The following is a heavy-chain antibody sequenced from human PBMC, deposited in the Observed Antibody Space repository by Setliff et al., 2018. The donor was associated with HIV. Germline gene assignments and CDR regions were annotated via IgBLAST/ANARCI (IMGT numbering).Heavy chain of an antibody. CDR1: GYTLTELS. CDR3: ATKRAGYFDY. Sequence: ASVKVSFKVSGYTLTELSMHWVRQAPGKGLEWMGGFDPEDGETIYAQKFQGRVTMTEDTSTDTAYMDLSSLRYEDTAVYYCATKRAGYFDYWGQGTLVTVSS. V-gene: IGHV1-24*01. CDR2: FDPEDGET. J-gene: IGHJ4*02. D-gene: IGHD6-19*01.